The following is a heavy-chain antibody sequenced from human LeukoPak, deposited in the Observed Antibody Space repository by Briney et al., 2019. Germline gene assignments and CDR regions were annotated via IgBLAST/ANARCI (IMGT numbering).Heavy chain of an antibody. CDR1: GFTISDYC. CDR2: IGIDSGNT. J-gene: IGHJ4*02. CDR3: ARDYKYAFDN. V-gene: IGHV3-11*06. D-gene: IGHD5-24*01. Sequence: GGSLRLSCAASGFTISDYCMNWVRQAPGKGLEWISYIGIDSGNTNYADSVKGRFTTSGDKAKNSLYLQMNSLRVEDTAVYYCARDYKYAFDNWGQGTLVTVSS.